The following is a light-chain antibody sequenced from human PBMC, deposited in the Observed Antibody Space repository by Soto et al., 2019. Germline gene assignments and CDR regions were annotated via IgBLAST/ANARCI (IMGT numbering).Light chain of an antibody. CDR3: HQYNHWPPGT. V-gene: IGKV3-15*01. CDR1: QTISRS. J-gene: IGKJ2*01. CDR2: DAS. Sequence: EIVLTQSPATLSMSPGGRATLSCRASQTISRSLAWYQQKPGQAPRLLIYDASTRATGIPARFSGSGSGTELTLTISSLQSKDFALYYCHQYNHWPPGTFGQGTKVEIK.